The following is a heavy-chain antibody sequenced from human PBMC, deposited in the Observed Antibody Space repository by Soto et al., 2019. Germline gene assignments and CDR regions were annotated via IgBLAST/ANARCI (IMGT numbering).Heavy chain of an antibody. V-gene: IGHV3-30*18. D-gene: IGHD6-6*01. CDR1: GFTFSSYG. CDR2: ISYDGSNK. CDR3: AKDYGQLVKDFGGDY. J-gene: IGHJ4*02. Sequence: GGSLRLSCAASGFTFSSYGMHWVRQAPGKGLEWVAVISYDGSNKYYADSVKGRFTISRDNSKNTLYLQMNSLRAEDTAVYYCAKDYGQLVKDFGGDYWGQGTLVTVSS.